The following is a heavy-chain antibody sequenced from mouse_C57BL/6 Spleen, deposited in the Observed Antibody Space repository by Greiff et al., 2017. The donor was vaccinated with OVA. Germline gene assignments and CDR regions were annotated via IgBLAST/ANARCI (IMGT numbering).Heavy chain of an antibody. V-gene: IGHV1-82*01. Sequence: VQLQESGPELVKPGASVKISCKASGYAFSSSWMNWVKQRPGKGLEWIGRIYPGDGDTNYNGKFKGKATLTADKSSSTAYMQLSSLTSEDSAVYFCANSNYAFSLAYWGQGTLVTVSA. CDR1: GYAFSSSW. CDR2: IYPGDGDT. J-gene: IGHJ3*01. D-gene: IGHD2-5*01. CDR3: ANSNYAFSLAY.